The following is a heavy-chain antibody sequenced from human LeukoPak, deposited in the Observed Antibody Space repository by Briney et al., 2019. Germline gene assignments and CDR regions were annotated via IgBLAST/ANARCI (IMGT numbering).Heavy chain of an antibody. D-gene: IGHD6-6*01. Sequence: SETLSLTCTVSGGSISSYYWSWIRQPPGKGLEWIGYIYYSGSTNYNPSLKSRVTISVDTSKNQFSLKLSSVTAADTAVYYCARQLASSDYYYYYVDVWGKGTTVTVSS. CDR2: IYYSGST. V-gene: IGHV4-59*08. CDR1: GGSISSYY. CDR3: ARQLASSDYYYYYVDV. J-gene: IGHJ6*03.